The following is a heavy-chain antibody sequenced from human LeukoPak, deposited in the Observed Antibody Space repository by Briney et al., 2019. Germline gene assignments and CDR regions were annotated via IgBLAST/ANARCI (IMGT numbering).Heavy chain of an antibody. CDR1: GYTFTSYY. CDR3: ARGDGHSYCSGGSCYSAGFDY. V-gene: IGHV1-46*01. J-gene: IGHJ4*02. D-gene: IGHD2-15*01. CDR2: INPSGGSA. Sequence: ASVKVSCKASGYTFTSYYMHWVRQAPGQGLEWMGIINPSGGSASYAQKFQGRVTTTRDTSTSTVYMELSSLRSEDTAVYYCARGDGHSYCSGGSCYSAGFDYWGQGTLVTVSS.